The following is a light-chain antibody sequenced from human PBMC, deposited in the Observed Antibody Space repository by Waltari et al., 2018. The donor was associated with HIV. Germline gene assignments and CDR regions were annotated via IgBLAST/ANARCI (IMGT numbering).Light chain of an antibody. J-gene: IGLJ3*02. V-gene: IGLV2-14*01. CDR3: SSYTSSSTRV. Sequence: QSALTQPAFVSGSPGQSITIPCTGTSSDVGGYTYVSWYQQHPGKAPKLMIYEVSNRPSGVSNRFSGSKSGKTASLTISGLQAEDEADYYCSSYTSSSTRVFGGGTNLTVL. CDR2: EVS. CDR1: SSDVGGYTY.